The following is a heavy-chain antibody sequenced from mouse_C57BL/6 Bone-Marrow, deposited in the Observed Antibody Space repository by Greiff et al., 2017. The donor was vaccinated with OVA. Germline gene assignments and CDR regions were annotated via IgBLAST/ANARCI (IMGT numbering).Heavy chain of an antibody. D-gene: IGHD1-1*01. Sequence: LQQSGAELVRPGASVKMSCKASGYTFTSYNMHWVKQTPRQGLEWIGAIYPGNGDTSYNQKFKGKATLTVDKSSSTAYMQLSSLTSEDSAVYFCAREDSVDFYGCSPLNCFDYWGQGTTLTVSS. J-gene: IGHJ2*01. CDR1: GYTFTSYN. CDR2: IYPGNGDT. V-gene: IGHV1-12*01. CDR3: AREDSVDFYGCSPLNCFDY.